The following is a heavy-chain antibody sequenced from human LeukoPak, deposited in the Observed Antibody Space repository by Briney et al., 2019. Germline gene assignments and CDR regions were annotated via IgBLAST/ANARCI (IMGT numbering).Heavy chain of an antibody. CDR1: GGSFSGYY. V-gene: IGHV4-34*01. CDR3: ARRKYYDFFIDP. J-gene: IGHJ5*02. CDR2: INHSGST. Sequence: PSETLSLTCAVYGGSFSGYYWSWIRQPPGKGLEWIGEINHSGSTNYNPSLKSRVTISVDTSKNQFSLKLSSVTAADTAVYYCARRKYYDFFIDPWGQGTLVTVSS. D-gene: IGHD3-3*01.